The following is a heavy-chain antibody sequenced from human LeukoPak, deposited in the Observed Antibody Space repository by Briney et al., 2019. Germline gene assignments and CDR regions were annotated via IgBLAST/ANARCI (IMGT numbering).Heavy chain of an antibody. V-gene: IGHV4-59*01. CDR2: IYYSGST. CDR1: GGSISSYY. D-gene: IGHD3-3*01. Sequence: PSETLSLTCTVSGGSISSYYWSWIRQPPGKGLEWIGYIYYSGSTNYNPSLKSRVTISVDTSKNQFSLKLSSVTAADTAVYYCARVGYDFWSGYYPFDYWGQETLVTVSS. CDR3: ARVGYDFWSGYYPFDY. J-gene: IGHJ4*02.